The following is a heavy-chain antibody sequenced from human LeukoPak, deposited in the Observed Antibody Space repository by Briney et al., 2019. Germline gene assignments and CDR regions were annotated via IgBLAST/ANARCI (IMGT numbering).Heavy chain of an antibody. Sequence: ASVKVSCKASGYTFTAYYIHWLRQAPGQGLEWMGWINPNSGDTNYAQKLQGRVTMTRDTSISTAYMELNRLRSDDTAVYYCARPAAATLWFDPWGQGALVAVSS. CDR3: ARPAAATLWFDP. V-gene: IGHV1-2*02. CDR2: INPNSGDT. D-gene: IGHD6-13*01. CDR1: GYTFTAYY. J-gene: IGHJ5*02.